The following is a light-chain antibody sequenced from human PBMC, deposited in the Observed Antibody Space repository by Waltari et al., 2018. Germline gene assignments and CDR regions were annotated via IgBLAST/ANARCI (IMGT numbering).Light chain of an antibody. CDR3: QQRSNWPPMYT. CDR1: QSVSSY. Sequence: EIVLTQSQATLSLSPGERATLSCRASQSVSSYLAWYQQKPGQAPRLLIYGASNRATGIPARFSGSGSGTDFTLTISSLEPEDFAVYYCQQRSNWPPMYTFGQGTKLEIK. CDR2: GAS. V-gene: IGKV3-11*01. J-gene: IGKJ2*01.